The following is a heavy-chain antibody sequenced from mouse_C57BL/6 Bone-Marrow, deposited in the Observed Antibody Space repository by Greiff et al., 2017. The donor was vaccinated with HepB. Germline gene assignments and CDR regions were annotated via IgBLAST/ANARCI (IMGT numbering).Heavy chain of an antibody. CDR2: LNPNNGGT. D-gene: IGHD2-3*01. J-gene: IGHJ4*01. Sequence: EVQLQQSGPELVKPGASVKISCKASGYTFTDYYMNWVKQSHGKSLEWIGDLNPNNGGTSYNQKFKGKATLTVDKSSSPAYMELRSLTSDDSAVYYCAIDGYLYYYAMDYWGQGTSVTVSS. CDR3: AIDGYLYYYAMDY. V-gene: IGHV1-26*01. CDR1: GYTFTDYY.